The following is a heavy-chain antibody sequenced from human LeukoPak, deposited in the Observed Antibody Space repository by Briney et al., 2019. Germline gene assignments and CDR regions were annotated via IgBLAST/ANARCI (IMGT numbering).Heavy chain of an antibody. CDR1: GFTFSNYS. V-gene: IGHV3-21*01. D-gene: IGHD6-6*01. CDR3: AREIFEYSSSYRTFDY. CDR2: ISSSSSYI. Sequence: PGGSLRLSCAASGFTFSNYSMNWVRQAPGKGLEWVSSISSSSSYIYYADSVKGRFTISRDNAKNSLYLQMNSLRAEDTAVYYCAREIFEYSSSYRTFDYWGQGTLVTVSS. J-gene: IGHJ4*02.